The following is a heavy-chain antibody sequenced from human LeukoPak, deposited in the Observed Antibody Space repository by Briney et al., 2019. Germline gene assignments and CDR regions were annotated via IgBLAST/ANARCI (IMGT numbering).Heavy chain of an antibody. CDR2: IYHSGST. Sequence: SETLSLTCAVYGGSFSGYYWSWVRQPPGKGLEWIGEIYHSGSTNYNPSLKSRVTISVDKSKNQFSLKLSSVTAADTAVYYCARARGTVTFDYWGQGTLVTVSS. V-gene: IGHV4-34*01. CDR3: ARARGTVTFDY. D-gene: IGHD4-17*01. J-gene: IGHJ4*02. CDR1: GGSFSGYY.